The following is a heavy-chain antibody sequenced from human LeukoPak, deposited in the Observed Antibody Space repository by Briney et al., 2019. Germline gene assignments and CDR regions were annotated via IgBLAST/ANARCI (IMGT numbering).Heavy chain of an antibody. CDR3: ARGNSSSRPLDY. Sequence: SETLSLTCTVSGGSISSSDFYWGWIRQPPGKGLEWIGVISYSGGTSYNPSLKSRVTISVDTSKNQFSLNLSSVTAADTAVYYCARGNSSSRPLDYWGQGALVTVSS. D-gene: IGHD6-13*01. V-gene: IGHV4-39*01. CDR1: GGSISSSDFY. J-gene: IGHJ4*02. CDR2: ISYSGGT.